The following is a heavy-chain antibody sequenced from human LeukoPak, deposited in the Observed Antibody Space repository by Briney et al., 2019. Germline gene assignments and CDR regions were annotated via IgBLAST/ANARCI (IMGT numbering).Heavy chain of an antibody. J-gene: IGHJ6*03. V-gene: IGHV3-30*04. CDR2: ISYDGSNK. D-gene: IGHD3-10*01. CDR3: ARDRGVWDMDV. CDR1: GFTFSSYA. Sequence: GGSLRLSCAASGFTFSSYAMHWVRQAPGKGLEWVAVISYDGSNKYYADSVKGRFTISRDNAKNSLYLQMNSLRAEDTAVYYCARDRGVWDMDVWGKGTTVTVSS.